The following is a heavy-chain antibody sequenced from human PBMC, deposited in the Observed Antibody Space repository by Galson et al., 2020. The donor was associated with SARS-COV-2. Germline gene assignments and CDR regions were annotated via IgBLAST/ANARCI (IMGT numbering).Heavy chain of an antibody. D-gene: IGHD3-22*01. CDR1: GGSFSDYY. CDR3: ARGNRDINMILLGIWAVNDHFEG. CDR2: VHHSGTT. Sequence: SETLSLTCAVYGGSFSDYYWTWIRQPPGKGLEWIGEVHHSGTTNYNSSLKSRVTISVDTSKNQFSLKLSSVTAADTAVYYCARGNRDINMILLGIWAVNDHFEGWGQGSLVT. V-gene: IGHV4-34*01. J-gene: IGHJ4*02.